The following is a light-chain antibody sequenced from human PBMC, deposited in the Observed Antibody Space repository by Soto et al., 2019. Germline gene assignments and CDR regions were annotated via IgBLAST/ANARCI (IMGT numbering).Light chain of an antibody. CDR1: QSVSSTY. V-gene: IGKV3-20*01. Sequence: EFFLTQSPGTLSLSPGERATLSCRASQSVSSTYLAWYQQRPGQAPRLLMYGASTRATGIPDRFRGSGSGTDFTLTISRLEPEDFAVYYCQQYGNSLVTFGQGTRLEIK. CDR2: GAS. CDR3: QQYGNSLVT. J-gene: IGKJ5*01.